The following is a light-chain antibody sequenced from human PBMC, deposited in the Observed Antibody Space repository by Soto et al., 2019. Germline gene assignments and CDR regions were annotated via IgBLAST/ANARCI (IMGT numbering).Light chain of an antibody. V-gene: IGKV1-39*01. J-gene: IGKJ1*01. CDR2: AAS. CDR3: QQSYSTPRT. Sequence: DIQMTQSPSFLSASVGDRVTITCRSTQRISRYLNWYRQKPGKAPDLLIYAASTLQSGVPSTFSGSGSGTDFTLTISSLQPEDFATYYCQQSYSTPRTFGQGTKVEIK. CDR1: QRISRY.